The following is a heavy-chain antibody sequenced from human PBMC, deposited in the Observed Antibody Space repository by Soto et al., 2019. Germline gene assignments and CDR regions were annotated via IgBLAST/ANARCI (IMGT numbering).Heavy chain of an antibody. CDR2: IIPIFGTT. CDR1: GGTFSSYA. CDR3: AREAQPDYNCLDV. V-gene: IGHV1-69*13. D-gene: IGHD5-18*01. J-gene: IGHJ6*02. Sequence: SVKVSCKASGGTFSSYAISWVRQAPGQGLEWMGGIIPIFGTTNYAQKFQGRVTITADESTSTAYMELSSLRSEDTAVYYCAREAQPDYNCLDVWGQGTTVTVSS.